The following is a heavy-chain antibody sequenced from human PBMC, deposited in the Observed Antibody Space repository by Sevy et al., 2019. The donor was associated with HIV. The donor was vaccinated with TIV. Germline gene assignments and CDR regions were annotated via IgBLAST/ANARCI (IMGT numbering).Heavy chain of an antibody. CDR1: GGSISSSSYY. V-gene: IGHV4-39*01. CDR3: ASFNEYSSSSYYYYYGMDV. J-gene: IGHJ6*02. CDR2: IYYSGST. Sequence: SETLSLTCTVSGGSISSSSYYWGWIRQPPGKGLEWIGSIYYSGSTYYNPSIKSRVTISVDTSKNQFSLKLSSVTAADTAVYYCASFNEYSSSSYYYYYGMDVWGQGTTVTVSS. D-gene: IGHD6-6*01.